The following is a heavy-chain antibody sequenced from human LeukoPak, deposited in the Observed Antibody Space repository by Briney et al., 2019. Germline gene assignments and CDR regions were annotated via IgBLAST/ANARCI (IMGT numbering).Heavy chain of an antibody. Sequence: GGSLRLSCAASGFSVSNNYMSWVHQAPGKGLEWVSVIYSAGTTYYADSVKGRFTISRDNSKNMLYLQMNSLSAEDTAVYYCARDRGYCSSRSCFEVWGQGTPVTVSS. CDR3: ARDRGYCSSRSCFEV. CDR1: GFSVSNNY. V-gene: IGHV3-53*01. CDR2: IYSAGTT. D-gene: IGHD2-2*01. J-gene: IGHJ4*02.